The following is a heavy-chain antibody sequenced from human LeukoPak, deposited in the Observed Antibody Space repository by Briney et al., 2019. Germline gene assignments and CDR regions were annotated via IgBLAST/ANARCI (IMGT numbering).Heavy chain of an antibody. CDR2: ISSSGSTI. CDR3: ARSPRSYYYYYYMDV. V-gene: IGHV3-11*04. D-gene: IGHD1-26*01. Sequence: KTGGSLRLSCAASGFTFSDYYMSWIRQAPGKGLEWVSYISSSGSTIYYADSVKGRFTISRDNAKNSLYLQMNSLRAEDTAVYYCARSPRSYYYYYYMDVWGKGTTVTVSS. CDR1: GFTFSDYY. J-gene: IGHJ6*03.